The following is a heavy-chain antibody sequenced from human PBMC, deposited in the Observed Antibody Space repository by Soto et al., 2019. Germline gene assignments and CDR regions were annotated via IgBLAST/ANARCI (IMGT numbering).Heavy chain of an antibody. CDR1: GYTFTNYD. D-gene: IGHD1-26*01. J-gene: IGHJ4*02. V-gene: IGHV1-8*01. CDR3: ARAIRDQLLSDY. Sequence: QVQLVKSGAEVKQPGASVKVSCRTSGYTFTNYDISWVRQATGQGLEWMGWMNPDSANTGYAQKFQGRVTLTRDTSISTAYMELNSLTSEDTAIYYCARAIRDQLLSDYWGQGSLVIVSS. CDR2: MNPDSANT.